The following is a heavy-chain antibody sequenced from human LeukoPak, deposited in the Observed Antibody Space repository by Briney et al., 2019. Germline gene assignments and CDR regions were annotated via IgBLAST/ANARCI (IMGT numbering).Heavy chain of an antibody. CDR3: AKHYMGSSYNHGLDC. D-gene: IGHD3-10*01. J-gene: IGHJ4*02. CDR1: GGSISSDNYY. V-gene: IGHV4-39*01. CDR2: IYYSGTT. Sequence: SETLSLTCTVSGGSISSDNYYWGWIRPPPGKGLEWIGSIYYSGTTYYNPSLKSRVTISVDTSKNQFSLKLSSVTAADTALYYCAKHYMGSSYNHGLDCWGQGTLVTVSS.